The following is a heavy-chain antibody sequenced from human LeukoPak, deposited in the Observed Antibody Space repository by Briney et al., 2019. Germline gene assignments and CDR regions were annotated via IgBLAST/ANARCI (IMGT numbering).Heavy chain of an antibody. D-gene: IGHD2-2*01. Sequence: SETLSLNCAVYGGSFSGYYWSWIRQPPGKGLEWIGEINHSGSTNYNPSLKSRVTISVDTSKNQFSLKLSSVTAADTAVYYCASVVPAARAFDIWGQGTMVTVSS. J-gene: IGHJ3*02. CDR2: INHSGST. CDR1: GGSFSGYY. CDR3: ASVVPAARAFDI. V-gene: IGHV4-34*01.